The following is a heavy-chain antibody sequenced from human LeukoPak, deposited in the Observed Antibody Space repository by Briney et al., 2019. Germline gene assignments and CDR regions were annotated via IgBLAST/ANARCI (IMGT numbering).Heavy chain of an antibody. Sequence: GGSLRLSCAASGFTFDDYAMHWVRQAPGKGLEWVSGISWNSGSIGYADSVKGRFTISRDNAKNSLYLQMNSLRAEDTALYYCAKGLYSSGWYHTVALGYWGQGTLVTVSS. CDR2: ISWNSGSI. D-gene: IGHD6-19*01. CDR1: GFTFDDYA. J-gene: IGHJ4*02. CDR3: AKGLYSSGWYHTVALGY. V-gene: IGHV3-9*01.